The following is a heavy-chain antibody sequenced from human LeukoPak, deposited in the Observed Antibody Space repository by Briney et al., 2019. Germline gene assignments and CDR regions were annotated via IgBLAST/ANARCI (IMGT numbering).Heavy chain of an antibody. V-gene: IGHV3-30-3*01. CDR1: GFTLSSHS. J-gene: IGHJ4*02. Sequence: GGFLRLSCTVSGFTLSSHSMHWVRQAPGQGLEWVAVLSYDGSNENYADSVKGRFTISRDNSKNTLFLQMNSLRTEDTAVYYCTRDAGSWTDFDYWGQGNLVSVSS. CDR3: TRDAGSWTDFDY. D-gene: IGHD3/OR15-3a*01. CDR2: LSYDGSNE.